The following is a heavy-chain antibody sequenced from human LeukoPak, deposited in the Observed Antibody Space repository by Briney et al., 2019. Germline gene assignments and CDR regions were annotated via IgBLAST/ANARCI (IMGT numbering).Heavy chain of an antibody. V-gene: IGHV3-21*01. CDR1: GFTFSNYN. CDR3: ARGTIAAAGYYYFDY. Sequence: KPGGSLRLSCAASGFTFSNYNMNWVRQAPGKGLEWVSSISSGGSHIYYADSVKGRFTISRDNAKNSLYLQMNSLRAEDTAVYYCARGTIAAAGYYYFDYWGQGTQVTVSS. D-gene: IGHD6-13*01. CDR2: ISSGGSHI. J-gene: IGHJ4*02.